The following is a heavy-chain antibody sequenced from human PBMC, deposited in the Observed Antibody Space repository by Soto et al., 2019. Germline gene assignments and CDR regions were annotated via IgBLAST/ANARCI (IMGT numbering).Heavy chain of an antibody. V-gene: IGHV4-4*02. Sequence: QVQLQESGPGLVKPSGTLSLTCAVSGGSISSSNWWSWVRQPPGKGLEWIGEIYNSGSTNYNPSLKSRVTISVNKSNTQFSRKLSSVTAADTSLYYCSGGVGGYYYGMAVLGQGTTVTVSS. J-gene: IGHJ6*02. CDR3: SGGVGGYYYGMAV. CDR2: IYNSGST. CDR1: GGSISSSNW. D-gene: IGHD2-15*01.